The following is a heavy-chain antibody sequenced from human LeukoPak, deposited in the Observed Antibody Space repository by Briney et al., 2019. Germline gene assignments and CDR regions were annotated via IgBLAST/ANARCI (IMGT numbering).Heavy chain of an antibody. D-gene: IGHD3-22*01. CDR3: ARDRVVVARYVDY. Sequence: ASVTVSCKASGYTFTSYGISWVRQAPGQGLEWMGWISANNGNTNYAQNLQGRVTMTTDTSTSTAYMELRSLTSDDTAVYYCARDRVVVARYVDYWGQGTLVTVSS. CDR2: ISANNGNT. J-gene: IGHJ4*02. V-gene: IGHV1-18*01. CDR1: GYTFTSYG.